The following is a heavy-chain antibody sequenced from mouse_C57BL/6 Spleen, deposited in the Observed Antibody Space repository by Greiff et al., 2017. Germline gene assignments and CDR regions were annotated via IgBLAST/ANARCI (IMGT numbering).Heavy chain of an antibody. CDR1: GYTFTSYW. CDR2: IDPNSGGT. Sequence: QVQLQQPGAELVKPGASVKLSCKASGYTFTSYWMHWVKQRPGRGLERIGRIDPNSGGTKYNEKFKSKATLTVDKPSSTAYMQLSSLTSEDSAVYYCASPYYYGSSVDVWGTGTTVTVSS. J-gene: IGHJ1*03. D-gene: IGHD1-1*01. CDR3: ASPYYYGSSVDV. V-gene: IGHV1-72*01.